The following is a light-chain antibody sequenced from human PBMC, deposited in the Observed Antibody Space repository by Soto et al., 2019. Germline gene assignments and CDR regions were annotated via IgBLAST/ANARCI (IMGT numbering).Light chain of an antibody. CDR3: QQYNSIPPWT. CDR2: DAS. V-gene: IGKV1-5*01. CDR1: QSISHL. Sequence: DIQMTQSPSTLSTSVGDRVTITCRASQSISHLLAWYQQKPGKAPKLLIYDASTLESGVPSRFSGSGSETEFTLTISTLQPDDFATYYCQQYNSIPPWTFGQGTKVEIK. J-gene: IGKJ1*01.